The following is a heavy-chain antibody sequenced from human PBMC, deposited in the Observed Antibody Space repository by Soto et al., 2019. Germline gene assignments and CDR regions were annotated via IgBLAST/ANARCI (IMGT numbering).Heavy chain of an antibody. CDR1: GFTFSNAW. D-gene: IGHD2-2*03. V-gene: IGHV3-15*01. CDR3: TTDSASGGYWAPLNWFDP. Sequence: GGSLRLSCAASGFTFSNAWMSWVRQAPGKGLEWVGRIKSKTDGGTTDYAAPVKGRFTISRDDSKNTLYLQMNSLKTEDTAVYYCTTDSASGGYWAPLNWFDPWGQGTLVTVSS. J-gene: IGHJ5*02. CDR2: IKSKTDGGTT.